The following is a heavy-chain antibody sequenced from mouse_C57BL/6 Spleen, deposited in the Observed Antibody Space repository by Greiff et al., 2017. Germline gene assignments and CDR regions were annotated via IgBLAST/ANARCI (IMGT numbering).Heavy chain of an antibody. D-gene: IGHD2-4*01. CDR3: ARNYEYVDAFAY. CDR2: INPNNGGT. V-gene: IGHV1-26*01. CDR1: GYTFTDYY. Sequence: EVQLQQSGPELVKPGASVKISCKASGYTFTDYYMNWVKQSHGKSLEWIGDINPNNGGTSYNQKFKGKATLTVDKSSSTAYMELHSLTSEDSSVYYCARNYEYVDAFAYWGQGTLVTVSA. J-gene: IGHJ3*01.